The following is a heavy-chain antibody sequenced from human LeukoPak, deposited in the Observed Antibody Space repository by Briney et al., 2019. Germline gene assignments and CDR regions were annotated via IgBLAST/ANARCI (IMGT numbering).Heavy chain of an antibody. CDR3: ARGGTDYYYYYMDV. CDR2: INTDGSST. CDR1: GFTFSSYW. Sequence: GGSLRLSCAPSGFTFSSYWMHWVRQAPGKGLVWVSRINTDGSSTSYADSVKGRFTISRDNAKNTLYLQMNSLRAEDTAVYYCARGGTDYYYYYMDVWGKGTTVTVSS. V-gene: IGHV3-74*01. J-gene: IGHJ6*03.